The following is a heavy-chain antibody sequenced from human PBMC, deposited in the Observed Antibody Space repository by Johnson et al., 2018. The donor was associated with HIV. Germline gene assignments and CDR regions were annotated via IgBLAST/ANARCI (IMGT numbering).Heavy chain of an antibody. V-gene: IGHV3-30*03. D-gene: IGHD4-23*01. CDR3: ARGGRAHYGGNFGAFDI. Sequence: QVQLVESGGGVVRPGGSLRLSCAASGFTFDDYGMSWVRQAPGKGLEWVAVISYDGSNKYYADSVKGRFTISRDNSKNTLYPQMNSLRAGDTAVYYCARGGRAHYGGNFGAFDIWGQGTMVTVSS. CDR2: ISYDGSNK. CDR1: GFTFDDYG. J-gene: IGHJ3*02.